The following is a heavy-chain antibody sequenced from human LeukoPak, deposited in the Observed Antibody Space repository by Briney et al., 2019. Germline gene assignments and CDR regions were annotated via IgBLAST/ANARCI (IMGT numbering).Heavy chain of an antibody. CDR1: AFTFSNYG. V-gene: IGHV3-30*19. CDR2: ISNDGSNK. D-gene: IGHD2-2*01. Sequence: PGGSLRLSCVASAFTFSNYGMHWARQAPGKGLEWVAVISNDGSNKYYADSVKGRFTISRDNSKNTLYLQMNSLRAEDTAVYYCARDFVVVPAANSDYWGQGTLVTVSS. CDR3: ARDFVVVPAANSDY. J-gene: IGHJ4*02.